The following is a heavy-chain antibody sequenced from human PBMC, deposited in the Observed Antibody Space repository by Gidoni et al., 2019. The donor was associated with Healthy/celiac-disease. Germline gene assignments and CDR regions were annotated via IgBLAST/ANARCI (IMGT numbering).Heavy chain of an antibody. Sequence: EVQLVESGGGLVQPGRSLRRSCTASGFTFGDYAMSWVRQAPGKGLEWVCFIRSKAYGGTTEYAASVKGRFTISRDDSKSIAYLQMNSLKTEDTAVYYCTRVGGYDYWGQGTLVTVSS. J-gene: IGHJ4*02. V-gene: IGHV3-49*04. CDR1: GFTFGDYA. CDR2: IRSKAYGGTT. D-gene: IGHD3-22*01. CDR3: TRVGGYDY.